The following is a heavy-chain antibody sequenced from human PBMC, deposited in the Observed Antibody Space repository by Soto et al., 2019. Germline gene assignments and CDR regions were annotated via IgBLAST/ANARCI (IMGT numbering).Heavy chain of an antibody. CDR3: ARGATTTGLRYYFDY. J-gene: IGHJ4*02. CDR2: IIPIFGTA. V-gene: IGHV1-69*13. CDR1: GYTFTSYG. D-gene: IGHD1-26*01. Sequence: ASVKVSCTASGYTFTSYGISWVRQAPGQGLEWMGGIIPIFGTANYAQKFQGRVTITADESTSTAYMELSSLRSEDTAVYYCARGATTTGLRYYFDYWGQGTLVTVSS.